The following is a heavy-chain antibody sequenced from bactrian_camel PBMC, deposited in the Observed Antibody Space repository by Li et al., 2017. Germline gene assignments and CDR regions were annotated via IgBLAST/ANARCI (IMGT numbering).Heavy chain of an antibody. D-gene: IGHD6*01. CDR1: GFTFSRNC. CDR3: VRDRGLAVPAGSFDT. V-gene: IGHV3S55*01. CDR2: RCTYGGT. J-gene: IGHJ6*01. Sequence: HVQLVESGGGSVQAGGSLRLSCATSGFTFSRNCVAWFRQAPGKEREGVAGRCTYGGTVYTDSVKGRLSISRDDAKNTVYLQMNTLKAEDTAVYYCVRDRGLAVPAGSFDTWGQGTQVTVS.